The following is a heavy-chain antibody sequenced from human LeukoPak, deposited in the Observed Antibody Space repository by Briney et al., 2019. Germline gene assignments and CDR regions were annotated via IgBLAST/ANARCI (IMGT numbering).Heavy chain of an antibody. CDR2: IYYSGST. V-gene: IGHV4-59*11. D-gene: IGHD3-22*01. CDR3: AMTNYYDSRGYFLDY. CDR1: GGSISSHY. J-gene: IGHJ4*02. Sequence: SETLSLTCTVSGGSISSHYWSWIRQPPGKGLEWIGYIYYSGSTNYNPSLKSRVTISVDTSKNQFSLKLSSVTAADTAVYYCAMTNYYDSRGYFLDYRGQGTLVPVPP.